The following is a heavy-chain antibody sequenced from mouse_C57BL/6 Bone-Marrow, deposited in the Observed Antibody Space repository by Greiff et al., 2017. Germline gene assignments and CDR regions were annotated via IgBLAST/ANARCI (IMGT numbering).Heavy chain of an antibody. D-gene: IGHD1-1*01. CDR1: GYTFTSYW. J-gene: IGHJ3*01. CDR2: IYPGSGST. Sequence: QVQLQQPGAELVKPGASVKMSCKASGYTFTSYWITWVKQRPGQGLEWIGDIYPGSGSTNYNEKFKSKATLTVDTSSSTAYMQLSSLTSEDSAVYYCARAPYYYGSSYEFAYWGQGTLVTVSA. V-gene: IGHV1-55*01. CDR3: ARAPYYYGSSYEFAY.